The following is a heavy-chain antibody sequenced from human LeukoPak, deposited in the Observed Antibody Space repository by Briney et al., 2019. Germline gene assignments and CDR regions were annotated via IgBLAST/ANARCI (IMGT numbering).Heavy chain of an antibody. Sequence: ASVKVSFKASGYTLTGYYMHWVRQAPGQGLEWMGWIDPNGGGSMYAQKFQGRVTMDRDTSISTAYMELSRLTSDDTAVYYCARGGGLAVAGTRFDYWGQGTVVTVSS. CDR2: IDPNGGGS. CDR3: ARGGGLAVAGTRFDY. CDR1: GYTLTGYY. D-gene: IGHD6-13*01. V-gene: IGHV1-2*02. J-gene: IGHJ4*02.